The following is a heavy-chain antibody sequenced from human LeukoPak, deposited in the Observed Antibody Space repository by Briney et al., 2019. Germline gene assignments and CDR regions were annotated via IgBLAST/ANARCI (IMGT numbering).Heavy chain of an antibody. CDR1: GGSISFHY. CDR2: IYYNGSP. D-gene: IGHD6-19*01. J-gene: IGHJ4*02. CDR3: ARHGRTSGLSDYFDY. V-gene: IGHV4-59*08. Sequence: PSDTLSLTCTVSGGSISFHYWSWIRQSPGKGLEWIALIYYNGSPNYNPSLKSRVTISVDTSKNRLSLNLRSVTAADTATYYCARHGRTSGLSDYFDYWGQGTPVVVSS.